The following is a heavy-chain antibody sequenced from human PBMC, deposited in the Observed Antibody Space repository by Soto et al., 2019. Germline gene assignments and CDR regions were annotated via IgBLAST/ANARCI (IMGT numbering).Heavy chain of an antibody. J-gene: IGHJ6*02. CDR3: AKDQSASSNSYHAMDV. V-gene: IGHV3-30*09. D-gene: IGHD2-8*01. CDR1: EFTFSHYP. Sequence: QEQLVESGGGVVQPGRPLRLSCAASEFTFSHYPMHWVRQAPGKGLEWVAVISFDGATKYYADSVKGRFAISRDNSMNALYLQMNSLRTEDTAVYYCAKDQSASSNSYHAMDVWGPGTKVTVSS. CDR2: ISFDGATK.